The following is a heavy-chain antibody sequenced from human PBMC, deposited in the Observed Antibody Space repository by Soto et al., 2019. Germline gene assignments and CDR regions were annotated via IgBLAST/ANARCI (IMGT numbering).Heavy chain of an antibody. CDR1: GYTFTGYY. V-gene: IGHV1-2*02. CDR3: ARGMVAVAGTQRDY. J-gene: IGHJ4*02. CDR2: INPNSGGT. D-gene: IGHD6-19*01. Sequence: GASVQVSCQASGYTFTGYYMHWVRQAPGQGLEWMGWINPNSGGTNYAQKFQGRVTMTRDTSISTAYMELSRLRSYDTAVYYCARGMVAVAGTQRDYWGQGTLVTVSS.